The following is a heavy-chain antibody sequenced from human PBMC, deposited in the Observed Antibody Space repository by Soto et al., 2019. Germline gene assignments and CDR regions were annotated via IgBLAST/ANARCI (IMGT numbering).Heavy chain of an antibody. J-gene: IGHJ6*02. D-gene: IGHD3-10*01. Sequence: SETLSLTCAVSGGSISSGDYYWSWIRQPPGKGTEWIGYIYYSGSTYYNPSLKSRVTISVDTSKNQFSLKLSSVTAADTAVYYCARDGSGSYYEWGYYYGMDVWGQGTTVTVSS. CDR3: ARDGSGSYYEWGYYYGMDV. CDR1: GGSISSGDYY. CDR2: IYYSGST. V-gene: IGHV4-30-4*01.